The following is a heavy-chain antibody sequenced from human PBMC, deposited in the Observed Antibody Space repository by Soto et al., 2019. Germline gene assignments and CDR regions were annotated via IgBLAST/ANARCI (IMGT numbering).Heavy chain of an antibody. V-gene: IGHV1-8*02. Sequence: ASVKVSCKASGYTFXNFAMHWVRQATGQGLEWMGWMNPNSGNTGYAQKFQGRVTMTRNTSISTAYMELSSLRSEDTAVYYCARTLYGDNVDYWGQGTLVTVSS. D-gene: IGHD4-17*01. J-gene: IGHJ4*02. CDR1: GYTFXNFA. CDR3: ARTLYGDNVDY. CDR2: MNPNSGNT.